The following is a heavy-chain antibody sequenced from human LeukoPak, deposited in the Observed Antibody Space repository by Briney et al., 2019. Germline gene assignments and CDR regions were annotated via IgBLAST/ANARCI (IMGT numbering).Heavy chain of an antibody. D-gene: IGHD4-17*01. J-gene: IGHJ6*03. V-gene: IGHV4-4*07. Sequence: SETLSLTCTVSGGSISSYYWSWIRQPAGKGLEWIGRIYTSGSTNYNPPLKSRVTMSVDTSKNQFSLKLSSVTAADTAVYYCARGRLTVTNYYYYYYMDVWGKGTTVTISS. CDR1: GGSISSYY. CDR3: ARGRLTVTNYYYYYYMDV. CDR2: IYTSGST.